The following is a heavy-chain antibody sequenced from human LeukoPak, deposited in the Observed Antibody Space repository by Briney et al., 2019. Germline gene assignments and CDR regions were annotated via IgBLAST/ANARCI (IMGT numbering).Heavy chain of an antibody. Sequence: PSETLSLTCAVSGYSISSGYYWGWIRQPPGKGLEWIGSIYHSGSTYYNPSLKSRVTISVDTSKNQFSLKLSSVTAADTAVYYCARAPRTGYDAFDIWGQGTMVTVSS. CDR1: GYSISSGYY. J-gene: IGHJ3*02. V-gene: IGHV4-38-2*01. CDR2: IYHSGST. D-gene: IGHD3/OR15-3a*01. CDR3: ARAPRTGYDAFDI.